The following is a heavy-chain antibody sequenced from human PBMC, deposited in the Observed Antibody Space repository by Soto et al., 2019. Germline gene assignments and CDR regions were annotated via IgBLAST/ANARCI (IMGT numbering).Heavy chain of an antibody. D-gene: IGHD1-26*01. Sequence: PGESLKISCKGSVYSFTSYWISWVRQMPGKGLEWMGRIDPSDSYTNYSPSFQGHVTISADKSISTAYLQWSSLKASDTAMYYCAAGVVGATTPLFDYWGQGTLVTVPQ. CDR3: AAGVVGATTPLFDY. V-gene: IGHV5-10-1*01. CDR1: VYSFTSYW. J-gene: IGHJ4*02. CDR2: IDPSDSYT.